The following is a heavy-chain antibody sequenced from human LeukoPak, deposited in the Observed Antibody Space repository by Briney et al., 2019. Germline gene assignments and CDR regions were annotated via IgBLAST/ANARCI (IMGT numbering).Heavy chain of an antibody. J-gene: IGHJ4*02. CDR3: ARAVEGMAARTFDY. CDR1: GGSISSSGYY. D-gene: IGHD6-6*01. Sequence: SETLSLTCTVSGGSISSSGYYWGWIRQPPGKGLEWIGYIYHSGSTYYNPSLKSRVTISVDRSKNQFSLKLSSVTAADTAVYYCARAVEGMAARTFDYWGQGTLVTVSS. V-gene: IGHV4-39*07. CDR2: IYHSGST.